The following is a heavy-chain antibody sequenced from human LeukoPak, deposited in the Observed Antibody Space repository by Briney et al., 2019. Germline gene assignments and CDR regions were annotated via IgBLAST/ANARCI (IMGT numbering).Heavy chain of an antibody. CDR2: ISAYNGNT. V-gene: IGHV1-18*04. CDR1: GYTFTSYG. Sequence: GASVKVSCKASGYTFTSYGISWVRQAPGQGLEWMGWISAYNGNTNYAQKLQGRVTMTTDTSTSTAYMELRSLRSDDTAVYYCARTVRVQLERRGLFDPWGRGTLVTVSS. D-gene: IGHD1-1*01. J-gene: IGHJ5*02. CDR3: ARTVRVQLERRGLFDP.